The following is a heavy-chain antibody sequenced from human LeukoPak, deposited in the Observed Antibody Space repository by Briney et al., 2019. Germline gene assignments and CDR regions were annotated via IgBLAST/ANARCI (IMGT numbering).Heavy chain of an antibody. CDR1: GASTTNSRYY. V-gene: IGHV4-39*01. CDR2: VSYKGVT. D-gene: IGHD3/OR15-3a*01. Sequence: SETLSLTCSVSGASTTNSRYYWVWIRQPPGKGLEWIGSVSYKGVTYYGPSFRSRFAISIDTSRDQLSLSLASVTAADTAVYYCATLTMSGLGIIPPASWGQGTLVTVSS. J-gene: IGHJ5*02. CDR3: ATLTMSGLGIIPPAS.